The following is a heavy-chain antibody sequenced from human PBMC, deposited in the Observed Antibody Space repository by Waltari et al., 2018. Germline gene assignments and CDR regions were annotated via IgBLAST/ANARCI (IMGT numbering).Heavy chain of an antibody. J-gene: IGHJ4*02. D-gene: IGHD3-16*01. CDR3: TRRDSAPGIWIN. Sequence: EVQLVESGGGLVQPGGSLRLSCAASGFSVSSNYMSWVRQAPGKGPECVSVMYTGGSTYYAGAVEGRFTISRDSSMNTLFLQMNGLKSEDTAVYYCTRRDSAPGIWINWGQGTLVTVSS. V-gene: IGHV3-66*01. CDR2: MYTGGST. CDR1: GFSVSSNY.